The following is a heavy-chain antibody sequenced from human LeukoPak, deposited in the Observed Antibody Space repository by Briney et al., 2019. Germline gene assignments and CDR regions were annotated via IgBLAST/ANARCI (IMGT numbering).Heavy chain of an antibody. CDR1: GYTFSNNG. J-gene: IGHJ6*02. V-gene: IGHV1-18*01. D-gene: IGHD6-19*01. Sequence: ASVKVSCKTSGYTFSNNGISWVRRAPGQGLEWMGWISPYNGNTNYAPKVQGRVTMTTDTSTSTAYMELGSLRSDDTAIYYCAREGATSAWTSHFYYYGMDVWGRGTTVTVS. CDR2: ISPYNGNT. CDR3: AREGATSAWTSHFYYYGMDV.